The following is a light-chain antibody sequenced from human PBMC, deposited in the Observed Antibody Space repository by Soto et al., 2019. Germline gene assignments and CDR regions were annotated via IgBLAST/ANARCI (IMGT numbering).Light chain of an antibody. CDR3: QSYDSSLSGSVV. Sequence: QSVLTQPPSVSGAPGQRVTISCTGSSSNIGAGYDVHWYQQLPGTAPKLLIYGNSNRPSGVPDRFSGSKSGTSASLAITGLQGEDEAYYFCQSYDSSLSGSVVFGGGTKVTV. CDR2: GNS. V-gene: IGLV1-40*01. CDR1: SSNIGAGYD. J-gene: IGLJ2*01.